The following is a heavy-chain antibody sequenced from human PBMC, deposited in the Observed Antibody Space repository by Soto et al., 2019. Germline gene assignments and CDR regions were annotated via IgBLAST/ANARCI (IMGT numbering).Heavy chain of an antibody. V-gene: IGHV3-48*02. CDR1: GFIFNTYS. CDR3: ARTLSWRRGPFES. CDR2: ISGSSQTI. J-gene: IGHJ4*02. Sequence: EVQLVESGGGLIQPGGSLRLSCAASGFIFNTYSMNWVRQAPGKGLEWVSYISGSSQTIFYADSVRGRFTISRDNANNSTYLQMVSLRDEDTAVYYCARTLSWRRGPFESWGQGTLVTVSS. D-gene: IGHD2-15*01.